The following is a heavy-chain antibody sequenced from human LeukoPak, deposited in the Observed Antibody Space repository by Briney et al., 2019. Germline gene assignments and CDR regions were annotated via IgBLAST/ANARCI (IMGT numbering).Heavy chain of an antibody. CDR3: AMDYYDSSGYPPVFDC. D-gene: IGHD3-22*01. CDR1: GGSISSYY. Sequence: SETLSLTCTVSGGSISSYYWSWIRQPPGKGLEWIGYIYYSGSTNYNPSLKSRVTISVDTSKNQFSLKLSSVTAADTAVYYCAMDYYDSSGYPPVFDCWGQGTLVTVSS. J-gene: IGHJ4*02. CDR2: IYYSGST. V-gene: IGHV4-59*08.